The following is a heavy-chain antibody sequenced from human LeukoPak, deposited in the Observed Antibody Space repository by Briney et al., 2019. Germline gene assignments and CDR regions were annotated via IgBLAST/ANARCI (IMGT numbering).Heavy chain of an antibody. D-gene: IGHD1-26*01. V-gene: IGHV4-39*07. CDR1: GGSISSSSYY. CDR2: IYYSGST. Sequence: SETLSLTCTVSGGSISSSSYYWGWIRQPPGKGLEWIGSIYYSGSTNYNPSLKSRVTMSVDTSKNQFSLKLSPVTAADTAVYYCARDLTGSYPNWFDPWGQGTLVTVSS. J-gene: IGHJ5*02. CDR3: ARDLTGSYPNWFDP.